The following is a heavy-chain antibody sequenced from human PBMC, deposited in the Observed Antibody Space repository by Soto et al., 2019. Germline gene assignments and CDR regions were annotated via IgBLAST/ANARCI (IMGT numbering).Heavy chain of an antibody. V-gene: IGHV3-66*01. CDR1: GLSVSSNY. Sequence: EMQLVESGGGLVQPGGSLRLSCAASGLSVSSNYMSWVRQAPGKGLEWVSLIDSGGSTYYADSVKGRFTISRDNSKNTLFLQMNSLRADYTALYYCARDLYESALDIWGQGTMVTVSS. J-gene: IGHJ3*02. CDR3: ARDLYESALDI. CDR2: IDSGGST. D-gene: IGHD2-8*01.